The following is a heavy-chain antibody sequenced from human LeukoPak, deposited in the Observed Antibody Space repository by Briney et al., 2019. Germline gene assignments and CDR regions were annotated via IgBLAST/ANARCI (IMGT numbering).Heavy chain of an antibody. CDR1: GFTFGTFA. V-gene: IGHV3-30-3*01. Sequence: PGGSLRLSCAASGFTFGTFAMHWVRQAPGKGLEWVAVMSYDGSNKYYADSVKGPFTISSDNSKNTLYLQMNSLRSEDTAVYYCARGHGGIVVVVRDAFDIWGQGTMVIVSS. CDR3: ARGHGGIVVVVRDAFDI. D-gene: IGHD2-15*01. CDR2: MSYDGSNK. J-gene: IGHJ3*02.